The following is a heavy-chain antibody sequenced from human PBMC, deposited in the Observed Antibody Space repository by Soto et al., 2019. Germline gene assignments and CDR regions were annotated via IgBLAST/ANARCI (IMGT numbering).Heavy chain of an antibody. D-gene: IGHD3-3*01. V-gene: IGHV3-30*18. J-gene: IGHJ4*02. CDR2: ISYDGSNK. CDR1: GFTFSSYG. CDR3: AKGYDFWSGYPEYYLDY. Sequence: GGSLRLSCAASGFTFSSYGMHWVRQAPGKGLEWVAVISYDGSNKYYADSVKGRFTISRDNSKNTLYLQMNSLRAEDTAVYYCAKGYDFWSGYPEYYLDYWGQGTLVTVSS.